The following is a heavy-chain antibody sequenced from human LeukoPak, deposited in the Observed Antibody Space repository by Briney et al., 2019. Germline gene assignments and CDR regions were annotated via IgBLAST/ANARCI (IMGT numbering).Heavy chain of an antibody. CDR1: GYTFTSYD. Sequence: GASVKVSCKASGYTFTSYDINWVRQATGQGLEWMGWMNPNSGNTGYAQKFQGRVTMTRNTFIGTAYMELSSLRSEDTAVYYCARSAYYDFWSGFPLTPEFDYWGQGTLVTVSS. V-gene: IGHV1-8*01. D-gene: IGHD3-3*01. CDR2: MNPNSGNT. CDR3: ARSAYYDFWSGFPLTPEFDY. J-gene: IGHJ4*02.